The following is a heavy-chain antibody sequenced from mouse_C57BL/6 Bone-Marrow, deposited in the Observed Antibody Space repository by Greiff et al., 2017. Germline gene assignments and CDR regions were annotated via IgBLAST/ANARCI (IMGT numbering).Heavy chain of an antibody. CDR2: IHPNSGST. V-gene: IGHV1-64*01. CDR1: GYTFTSYW. CDR3: ARSTPSPIRCWYFDV. Sequence: VQLQQPGAELVKPGASVKLSCKASGYTFTSYWMHWVKQRPGQGLEWIGMIHPNSGSTNYNEKFKSKATLTVDKSSSTAYMQLSSLTSEDSAVYYCARSTPSPIRCWYFDVWGTGTTVTVSS. D-gene: IGHD1-1*01. J-gene: IGHJ1*03.